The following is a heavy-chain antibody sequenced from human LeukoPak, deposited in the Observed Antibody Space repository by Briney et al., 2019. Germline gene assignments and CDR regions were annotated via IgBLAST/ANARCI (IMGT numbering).Heavy chain of an antibody. J-gene: IGHJ4*02. CDR2: IYHTGST. CDR3: ARDLPYSGSYYRGGYFDY. Sequence: SGTLSLTCTVSGGSISSSNWWSWVRQPPGKGLEWIGNIYHTGSTYYNPSLKSRVTISVDTSKNQFSLKLSSVTAADTAVYYCARDLPYSGSYYRGGYFDYWGREPWSPSPQ. CDR1: GGSISSSNW. V-gene: IGHV4-4*02. D-gene: IGHD1-26*01.